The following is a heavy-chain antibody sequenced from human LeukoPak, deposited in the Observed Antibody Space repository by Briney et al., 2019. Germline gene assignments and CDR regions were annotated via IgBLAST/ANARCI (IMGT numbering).Heavy chain of an antibody. D-gene: IGHD5-18*01. Sequence: PGGSLRLSCTVSGFTFSDYYMTWIRQAPGKGLEWVSYISYSGDTIYYADSVKGRFTISRDNAKTSLYLQMNSLRAEDTAVYYCARDLSGVTGYTYGRGIDYWGQGTLVTVSS. J-gene: IGHJ4*02. V-gene: IGHV3-11*04. CDR3: ARDLSGVTGYTYGRGIDY. CDR2: ISYSGDTI. CDR1: GFTFSDYY.